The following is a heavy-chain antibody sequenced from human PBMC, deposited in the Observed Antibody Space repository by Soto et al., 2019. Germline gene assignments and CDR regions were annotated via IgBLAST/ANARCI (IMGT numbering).Heavy chain of an antibody. J-gene: IGHJ6*03. CDR2: INHSGST. D-gene: IGHD6-13*01. V-gene: IGHV4-34*01. CDR3: ARGLRIAAADHYYYYYMDV. Sequence: QVQLQQWGAGLLKPSETLSLTCAVYGGSFSGYYWSWIRQLPGKGLEWIGEINHSGSTNYNPSLNSRVTISVGTSKNQFSLKLGSVAAADTAGYYWARGLRIAAADHYYYYYMDVWGKGTTVTVSS. CDR1: GGSFSGYY.